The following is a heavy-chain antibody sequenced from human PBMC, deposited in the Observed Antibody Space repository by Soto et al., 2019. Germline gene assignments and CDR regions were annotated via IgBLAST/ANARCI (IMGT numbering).Heavy chain of an antibody. CDR2: IYYSGST. J-gene: IGHJ6*02. V-gene: IGHV4-59*01. D-gene: IGHD6-19*01. CDR3: ARAVRGWNRGSYYYHGMDV. CDR1: GGSISSYY. Sequence: PSETLSLTCTVSGGSISSYYWSWIRQPPGKGLEWIGYIYYSGSTNYNPSLKSRVTISVDTSKNQFSLKLSSVTAADTALYFCARAVRGWNRGSYYYHGMDVWGQGTTVTVSS.